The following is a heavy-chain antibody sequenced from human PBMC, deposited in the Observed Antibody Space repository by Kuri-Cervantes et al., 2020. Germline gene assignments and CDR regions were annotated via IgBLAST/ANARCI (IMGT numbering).Heavy chain of an antibody. Sequence: SVKVSCKASGATFSSYAVTWVRQAPGQGLEWVGGIIPIFNTLKYAPKFHGRVTITADASTSTVSMELSSLRSEDTAVYYCAALWGHTVTEQGAFDIWGQGTMVTVSS. CDR2: IIPIFNTL. D-gene: IGHD4-17*01. CDR1: GATFSSYA. V-gene: IGHV1-69*13. J-gene: IGHJ3*02. CDR3: AALWGHTVTEQGAFDI.